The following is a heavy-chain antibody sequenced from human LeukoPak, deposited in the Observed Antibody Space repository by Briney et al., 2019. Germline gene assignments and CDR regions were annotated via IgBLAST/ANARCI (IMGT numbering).Heavy chain of an antibody. CDR1: GYTFTDYY. CDR3: AKIGQRVVPGGEFDY. D-gene: IGHD6-25*01. Sequence: ASVKVSCKASGYTFTDYYIYWVRQAPGQGLEVVGWINPNGGDTNYAQKFQGRVTMTRDTAITSAYMELSSLRSDDTAVYYCAKIGQRVVPGGEFDYWGQGTLVTVSS. CDR2: INPNGGDT. V-gene: IGHV1-2*02. J-gene: IGHJ4*02.